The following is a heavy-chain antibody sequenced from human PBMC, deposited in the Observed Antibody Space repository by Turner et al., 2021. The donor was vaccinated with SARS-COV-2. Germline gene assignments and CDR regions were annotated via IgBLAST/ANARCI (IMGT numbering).Heavy chain of an antibody. CDR2: FDPEDGET. J-gene: IGHJ5*02. CDR3: ATAPPYCTNGVCPNWFDP. V-gene: IGHV1-24*01. CDR1: GYTLIELS. D-gene: IGHD2-8*01. Sequence: QVQLVQSGAEVKKPGASVKVSCKVSGYTLIELSMHWVRQAPGKGLEWMGGFDPEDGETIYAQKFQGRVTMTEDTSTDTAHMELSSLRSEDTAVYYCATAPPYCTNGVCPNWFDPWGQGTLVTVSS.